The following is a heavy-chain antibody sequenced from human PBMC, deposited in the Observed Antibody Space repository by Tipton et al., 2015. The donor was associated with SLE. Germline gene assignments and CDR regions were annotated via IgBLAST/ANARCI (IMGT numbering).Heavy chain of an antibody. Sequence: TLSLTCTVSGGSISSYYWSWIRQPPGKGLEWIGYIYYSGSTFHNPSVRSGVTISVDTSKNQFSLKLSSVTAADTAVYYCARSGSYPYYYYYMDVWGKGTTVTVSS. V-gene: IGHV4-59*01. CDR1: GGSISSYY. CDR3: ARSGSYPYYYYYMDV. J-gene: IGHJ6*03. CDR2: IYYSGST. D-gene: IGHD1-26*01.